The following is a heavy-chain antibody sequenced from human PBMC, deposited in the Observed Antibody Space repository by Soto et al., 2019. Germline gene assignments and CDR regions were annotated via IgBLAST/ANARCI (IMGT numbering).Heavy chain of an antibody. CDR1: GYTFTTYD. V-gene: IGHV1-8*01. J-gene: IGHJ4*02. Sequence: SSVKVSCKASGYTFTTYDINWVRQAPGQGLEWMGWMNPYTGKAGYAKKFQGRVTMTRDNSISTAYMELSRLRSKDTAVYYCARRKERSGPNYFDYWGLGTLGTVPS. CDR2: MNPYTGKA. CDR3: ARRKERSGPNYFDY. D-gene: IGHD6-25*01.